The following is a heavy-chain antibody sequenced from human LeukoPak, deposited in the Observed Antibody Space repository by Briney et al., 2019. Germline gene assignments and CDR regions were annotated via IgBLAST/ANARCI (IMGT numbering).Heavy chain of an antibody. CDR1: GFTFSSYS. Sequence: GGSLRLSCAASGFTFSSYSMNWVRQAPGTGLEWVSYISSSSSTIYCADSVKGRFTISRDNAKNSLYLQMNSLRAEDTAVYYCAGGATIPYWGQGTLVTVSS. CDR3: AGGATIPY. V-gene: IGHV3-48*01. J-gene: IGHJ4*02. CDR2: ISSSSSTI. D-gene: IGHD5-12*01.